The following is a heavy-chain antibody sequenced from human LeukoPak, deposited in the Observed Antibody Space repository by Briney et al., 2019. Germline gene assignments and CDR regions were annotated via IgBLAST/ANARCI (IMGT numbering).Heavy chain of an antibody. CDR1: DYTFSNYG. Sequence: GASVKASCMASDYTFSNYGITWVRQAPGQGLEWMGWMNPNSGNTGYAQKFQGRVTMTRNTSISTAYMELSSLRSEDTAVYYCARFGMVRGVIYFDYWGQGTLVTVSS. CDR3: ARFGMVRGVIYFDY. D-gene: IGHD3-10*01. V-gene: IGHV1-8*02. J-gene: IGHJ4*02. CDR2: MNPNSGNT.